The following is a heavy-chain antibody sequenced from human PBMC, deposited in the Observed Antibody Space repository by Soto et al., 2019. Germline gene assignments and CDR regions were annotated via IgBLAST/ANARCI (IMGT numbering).Heavy chain of an antibody. J-gene: IGHJ5*02. D-gene: IGHD2-15*01. CDR2: INPDNGNT. CDR3: TRGIATGQLEP. V-gene: IGHV1-3*01. CDR1: GYTFTRYT. Sequence: QVQLVQSGAEVKKPGASVKISCKASGYTFTRYTMNWVRQAPGQRLEWMGWINPDNGNTKSSQKFQDRVIITRDTSASPAYMDLSRLRSEDTAVYYCTRGIATGQLEPWGQGTLVTVSS.